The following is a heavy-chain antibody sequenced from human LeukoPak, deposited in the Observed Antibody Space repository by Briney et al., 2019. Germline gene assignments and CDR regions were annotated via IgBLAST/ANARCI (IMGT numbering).Heavy chain of an antibody. D-gene: IGHD3-10*01. CDR3: ARGGGRATLDY. J-gene: IGHJ4*02. CDR1: GGSVSSYY. CDR2: IYSSGST. Sequence: SETLSLTCTVSGGSVSSYYWSWIRQPAGKGLEWIGRIYSSGSTNYNSSLESRVTISVDGSKNRFSLRLRSMTAADTAVYFCARGGGRATLDYWGQGTLVTVSS. V-gene: IGHV4-4*07.